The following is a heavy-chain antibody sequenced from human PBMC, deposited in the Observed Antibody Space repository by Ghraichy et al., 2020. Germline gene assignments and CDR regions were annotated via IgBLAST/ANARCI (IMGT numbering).Heavy chain of an antibody. CDR1: GFTFSSYG. CDR2: IDTAGKNT. D-gene: IGHD4-17*01. Sequence: GGSLRLSCAASGFTFSSYGMNWVRQAPGKGLEWVSFIDTAGKNTLNADSVKGRFTMSRDNARNSLYLQMNSLRAEDTAVYYCTRDPDGDYDFDYWGQGTLVIVSS. J-gene: IGHJ4*02. CDR3: TRDPDGDYDFDY. V-gene: IGHV3-48*01.